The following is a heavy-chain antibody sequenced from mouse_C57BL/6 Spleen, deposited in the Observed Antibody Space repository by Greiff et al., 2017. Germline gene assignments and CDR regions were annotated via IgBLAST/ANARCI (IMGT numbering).Heavy chain of an antibody. CDR3: ATNYYGSSKGWYFDV. Sequence: QVQLQQSDAELVKPGASVKISCKVSGYTFTDHTIHWMKQRPEQGLEWIGYIYPRDGSTKYNEKFKGKATLTADKSSSTAYMQLNSLTSEDSAVYFCATNYYGSSKGWYFDVWGTGTTVTVSS. J-gene: IGHJ1*03. CDR2: IYPRDGST. D-gene: IGHD1-1*01. V-gene: IGHV1-78*01. CDR1: GYTFTDHT.